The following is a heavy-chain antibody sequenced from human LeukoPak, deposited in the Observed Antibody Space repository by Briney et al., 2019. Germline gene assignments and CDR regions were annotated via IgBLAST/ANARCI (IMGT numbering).Heavy chain of an antibody. Sequence: ASVKVSCKASGGTFGSYTINWVRQAPGQGFEWMGGTIPIFGTANYAQKFQGRVTITTDETTSTVYMEVSSLRSEDTAVYYCARSPLEDYGGNPHFDSWGQGTLVTVSS. V-gene: IGHV1-69*05. J-gene: IGHJ4*02. CDR1: GGTFGSYT. D-gene: IGHD4-23*01. CDR2: TIPIFGTA. CDR3: ARSPLEDYGGNPHFDS.